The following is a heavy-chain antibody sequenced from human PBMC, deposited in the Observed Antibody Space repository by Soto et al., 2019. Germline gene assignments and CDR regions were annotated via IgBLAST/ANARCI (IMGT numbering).Heavy chain of an antibody. Sequence: QVQLVESGGGVVQPGRSLRLSCAASGFMFSSYGMHWVRQAPGKGLEWVAGIWYDGNNKEHADSVKGRFTISRDNSKNTLYLQMDSLRVEDTAVYYCARVPAYYLDRSGSYSYYFDYWGQGTLVTVSS. CDR2: IWYDGNNK. J-gene: IGHJ4*02. D-gene: IGHD3-22*01. V-gene: IGHV3-33*01. CDR3: ARVPAYYLDRSGSYSYYFDY. CDR1: GFMFSSYG.